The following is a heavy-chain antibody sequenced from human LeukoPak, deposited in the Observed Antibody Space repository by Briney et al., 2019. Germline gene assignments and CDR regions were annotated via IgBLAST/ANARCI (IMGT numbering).Heavy chain of an antibody. J-gene: IGHJ6*02. CDR3: AKDRGSYRYKKLLYYYGMDV. D-gene: IGHD3-16*02. V-gene: IGHV3-30*18. Sequence: PGGSLRPSCAASGFTFSSYGMHWVRQAPGKGLEWVAVISYDGSNKYYADSVKGRFTISRDNSKNTLYLQMNSPRAEDTAVYYCAKDRGSYRYKKLLYYYGMDVWGQGTTVTVSS. CDR2: ISYDGSNK. CDR1: GFTFSSYG.